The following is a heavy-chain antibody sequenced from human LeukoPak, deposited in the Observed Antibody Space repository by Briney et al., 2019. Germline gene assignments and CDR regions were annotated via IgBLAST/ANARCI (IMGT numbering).Heavy chain of an antibody. V-gene: IGHV4-34*01. D-gene: IGHD6-6*01. CDR3: ARGIAARPKFDP. CDR1: GGSFSGYY. Sequence: PSETLSLTCAVYGGSFSGYYWSWIRQPPGKGLEWIGEINHSGSTNYNPSLKSRVTISVDTSKNQFSLKLSSVTAADTAVYYCARGIAARPKFDPWGQGTLVTVSS. J-gene: IGHJ5*02. CDR2: INHSGST.